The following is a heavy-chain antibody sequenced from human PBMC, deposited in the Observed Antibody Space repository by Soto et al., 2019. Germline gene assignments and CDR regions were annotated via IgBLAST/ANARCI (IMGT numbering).Heavy chain of an antibody. CDR2: IYHSGST. J-gene: IGHJ6*02. Sequence: PSETLSLTCAVSGGSISSGGYSRSWIRQPPGKGLEWIGYIYHSGSTYYNPSLKSRVTISVDRSKNQFSLKLSSVTAADTAVYYCARHLDEYSSGWYGRYYYYGMDVWGQGTTVTISS. CDR3: ARHLDEYSSGWYGRYYYYGMDV. CDR1: GGSISSGGYS. D-gene: IGHD6-19*01. V-gene: IGHV4-30-2*01.